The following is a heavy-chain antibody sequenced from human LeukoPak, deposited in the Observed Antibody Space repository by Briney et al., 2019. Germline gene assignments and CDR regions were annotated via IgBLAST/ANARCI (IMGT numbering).Heavy chain of an antibody. D-gene: IGHD3-9*01. CDR1: GGSISSGGYS. J-gene: IGHJ3*02. Sequence: SQTLSLTCAVSGGSISSGGYSWSWIRQPPGKGLEWIGYIYHSGSTYYNPSLKSRVTISVDRSKNQFSLKLSSVTAADTAVYYRARVGNYDILTGYPGAFDIWGQGTMVTVSS. CDR3: ARVGNYDILTGYPGAFDI. CDR2: IYHSGST. V-gene: IGHV4-30-2*01.